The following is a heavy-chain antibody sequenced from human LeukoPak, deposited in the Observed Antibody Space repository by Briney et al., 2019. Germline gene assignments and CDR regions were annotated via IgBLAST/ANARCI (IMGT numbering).Heavy chain of an antibody. D-gene: IGHD1-26*01. J-gene: IGHJ4*02. CDR1: GFSFSSFS. CDR3: ARGMGSSRSSIDY. V-gene: IGHV3-21*01. CDR2: ISSRTSYM. Sequence: GGSLRLSCAASGFSFSSFSMNWVRQAPGKGLEWVSFISSRTSYMYYADSVKGRFIISRDNAKNSLYLQMNSLRAGDTAVYYCARGMGSSRSSIDYWGQGTVVTVSS.